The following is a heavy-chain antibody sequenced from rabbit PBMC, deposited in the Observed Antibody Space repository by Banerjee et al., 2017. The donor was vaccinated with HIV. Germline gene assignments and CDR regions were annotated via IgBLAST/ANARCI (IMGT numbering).Heavy chain of an antibody. D-gene: IGHD4-1*01. Sequence: QSLEESGGDLVKPGGTLTRTCTVSGFSLSSYAMSWVRQAPGKGLEWVGYINTGSGSTDYASWAKGRFTISKTSATVTLQMTSLTAADTATYFCARGDYYSAGRAGGLYPYYFNLWGPGTLVTVS. CDR1: GFSLSSYA. J-gene: IGHJ4*01. CDR3: ARGDYYSAGRAGGLYPYYFNL. V-gene: IGHV1S40*01. CDR2: INTGSGST.